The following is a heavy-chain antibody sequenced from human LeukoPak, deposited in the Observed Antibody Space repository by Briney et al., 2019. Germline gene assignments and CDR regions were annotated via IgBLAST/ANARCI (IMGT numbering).Heavy chain of an antibody. CDR2: IYTSGST. CDR1: GGSISSYD. CDR3: ARVYSGYDYVPYYFDY. Sequence: SETLSLTCTVSGGSISSYDWSWIRQPAGKGLEWIGRIYTSGSTKYNPSLKSRVTISVDTSKNQFSLKLSSVTAADTAVYYCARVYSGYDYVPYYFDYWGQGTLVTVSS. D-gene: IGHD5-12*01. J-gene: IGHJ4*02. V-gene: IGHV4-4*07.